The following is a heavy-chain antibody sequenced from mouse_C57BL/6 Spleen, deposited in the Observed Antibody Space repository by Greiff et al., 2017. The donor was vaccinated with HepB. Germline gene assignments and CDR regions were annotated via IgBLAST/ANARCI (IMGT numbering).Heavy chain of an antibody. J-gene: IGHJ4*01. CDR3: ARHGSSYVDAMDG. D-gene: IGHD1-1*01. CDR1: GYAFTDYL. Sequence: VQLQQSGAELVRPGTSVKVSCKASGYAFTDYLIEWVKQRPGQGLEWIGVINPGSGGTNYNEKFKGKATLTADKSSSTAYMQLSSLTSEDSAVSFCARHGSSYVDAMDGWGKGTSVTVSS. V-gene: IGHV1-54*01. CDR2: INPGSGGT.